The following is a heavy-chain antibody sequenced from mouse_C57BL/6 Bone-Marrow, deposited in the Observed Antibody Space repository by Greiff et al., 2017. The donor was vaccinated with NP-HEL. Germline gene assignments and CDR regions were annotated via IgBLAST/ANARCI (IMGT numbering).Heavy chain of an antibody. CDR1: GYTFTDYY. CDR3: ARSHYYGSSYGDAMDY. CDR2: IGPGSGST. Sequence: QVQLKESGAELVKPGASVKISCKASGYTFTDYYINWVKQRPGQGLEWIGKIGPGSGSTYYNEKFKGKATLTADTSSSTAYMQLSSLTSEDSAVYFWARSHYYGSSYGDAMDYWGQGTSVTVSS. D-gene: IGHD1-1*01. J-gene: IGHJ4*01. V-gene: IGHV1-77*01.